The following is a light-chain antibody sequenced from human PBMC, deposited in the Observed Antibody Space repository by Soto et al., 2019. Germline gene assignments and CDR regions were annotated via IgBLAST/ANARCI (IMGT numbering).Light chain of an antibody. CDR1: SSNIGAGYD. V-gene: IGLV1-40*01. CDR2: GNS. J-gene: IGLJ2*01. Sequence: QSVLTQPPSVSGAPGQRVTISCTGSSSNIGAGYDVHWYQQLPGTAPKLLIYGNSNRPSGVPDRFSGSKSGTSASLAITGLQAEDEADYYRQSYDSSLSGGVVFGGGTKLTVL. CDR3: QSYDSSLSGGVV.